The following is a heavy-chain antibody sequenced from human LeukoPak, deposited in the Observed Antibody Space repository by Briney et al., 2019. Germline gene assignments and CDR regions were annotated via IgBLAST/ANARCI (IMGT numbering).Heavy chain of an antibody. CDR1: GFTFSSYA. D-gene: IGHD2-2*01. CDR3: ARDSEDIVVVPAARAHDYYYYYYMDV. CDR2: ISYDGSNK. V-gene: IGHV3-30*01. Sequence: PGRSLRLSCAASGFTFSSYAMHWVRQAPGKGLEWVAVISYDGSNKYYADSVKGRFTISRDNSKNTLYLQMNSLRAEDTAVYYCARDSEDIVVVPAARAHDYYYYYYMDVWGKGTTVTVSS. J-gene: IGHJ6*03.